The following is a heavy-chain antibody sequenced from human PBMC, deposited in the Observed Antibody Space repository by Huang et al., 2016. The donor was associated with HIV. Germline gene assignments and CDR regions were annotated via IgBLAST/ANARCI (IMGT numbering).Heavy chain of an antibody. CDR2: IYWDDDK. J-gene: IGHJ4*02. CDR1: GFSFSTGEVG. CDR3: AHGAYDTSGYFFRLRFDY. D-gene: IGHD3-22*01. V-gene: IGHV2-5*02. Sequence: QITLKESGPTLVKPTQTLTLTCSFSGFSFSTGEVGVGWIRQPPGKALEGLARIYWDDDKRYSQSRKSRLTITKDTSKNQVVLTMTNMDPVDTATYYCAHGAYDTSGYFFRLRFDYWGQGTLVTVSS.